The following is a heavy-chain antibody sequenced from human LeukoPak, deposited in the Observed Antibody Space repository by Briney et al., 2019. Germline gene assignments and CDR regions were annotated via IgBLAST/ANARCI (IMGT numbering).Heavy chain of an antibody. CDR2: INPNSGGT. J-gene: IGHJ6*03. CDR3: ARDKSLSYYYYYYMDV. CDR1: GGTFSSYA. Sequence: ASVKVSCKASGGTFSSYAISWVRQAPGQGLEWMGWINPNSGGTNYAQKFQGRVTMTRDTSISTAYMELSRLRSDDTAVYYCARDKSLSYYYYYYMDVWGKGTTVTVSS. V-gene: IGHV1-2*02.